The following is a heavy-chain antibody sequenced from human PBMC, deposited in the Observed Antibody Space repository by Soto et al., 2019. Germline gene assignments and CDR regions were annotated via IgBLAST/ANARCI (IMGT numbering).Heavy chain of an antibody. J-gene: IGHJ4*02. Sequence: QVQLVQSGAEVKKPGSSVKVSCKASGGTFSSYAISWVRQAPGQGLEWMGGIIPIFGTANYAQKFQGRVTITADKSTRTAYKQLISLRSEETAVYYCARSRYGYNCARHYWGQGTLVTVSS. CDR3: ARSRYGYNCARHY. CDR2: IIPIFGTA. CDR1: GGTFSSYA. V-gene: IGHV1-69*06. D-gene: IGHD5-12*01.